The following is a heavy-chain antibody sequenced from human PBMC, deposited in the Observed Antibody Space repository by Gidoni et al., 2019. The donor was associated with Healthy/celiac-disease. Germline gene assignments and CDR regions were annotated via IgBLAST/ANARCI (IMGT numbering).Heavy chain of an antibody. CDR2: ISSSSSTI. CDR3: ARDVSRYYYFDY. Sequence: EVQLVESGGGLVQPGGSLRLSCSASGFTFSSYSMNWGRQAPGKGLGWVSYISSSSSTIYYADSVKGRFTISRDNAKNSLYLQMNSLRDEDTAVYYCARDVSRYYYFDYWGQGTLVTVSS. D-gene: IGHD3-9*01. J-gene: IGHJ4*02. V-gene: IGHV3-48*02. CDR1: GFTFSSYS.